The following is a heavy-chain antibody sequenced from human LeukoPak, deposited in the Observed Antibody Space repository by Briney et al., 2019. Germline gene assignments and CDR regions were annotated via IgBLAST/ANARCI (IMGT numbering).Heavy chain of an antibody. CDR2: INHSGTT. CDR1: GGSFSGYY. D-gene: IGHD1-26*01. V-gene: IGHV4-34*01. J-gene: IGHJ6*03. CDR3: ARRYSGSYGLYSHHSMDV. Sequence: SETLSLTCAVYGGSFSGYYWSWIRQPPGKGLEWIGEINHSGTTNYNSSLKSQVTVSVDTSKNQFSLKLSSVTAADKAVYYCARRYSGSYGLYSHHSMDVWGKGTTVTISS.